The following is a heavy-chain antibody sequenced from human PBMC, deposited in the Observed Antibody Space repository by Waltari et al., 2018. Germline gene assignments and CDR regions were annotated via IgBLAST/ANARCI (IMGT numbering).Heavy chain of an antibody. Sequence: QVQLQQWGAGLLKPSETLSLTCAVSGGSFSGYFWNWIRQAPGQGLEWIAEIDHSGSTNYNPSLKSRVTMSLDMSKNLFSLNLSSVTAADTAVFFCARGASVVTPWRRIMDVWGQGTTVTVSS. D-gene: IGHD2-21*02. CDR3: ARGASVVTPWRRIMDV. CDR2: IDHSGST. V-gene: IGHV4-34*01. J-gene: IGHJ6*02. CDR1: GGSFSGYF.